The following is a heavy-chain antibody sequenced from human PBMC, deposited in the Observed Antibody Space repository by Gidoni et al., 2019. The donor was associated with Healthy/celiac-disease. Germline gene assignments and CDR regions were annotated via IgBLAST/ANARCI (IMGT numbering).Heavy chain of an antibody. J-gene: IGHJ3*02. D-gene: IGHD2-2*01. CDR2: IYHSGST. Sequence: QLQLQESGSGLVKPSQTLSLTCAVSGGSITSGGYSWSWIRQPPGKGLEWIGYIYHSGSTYYNPSLKSRVTISVDRSKNQFSLKLSSVTAADTAVYYCARDSLRGAMRGAFDIWGQGTMVTVSS. V-gene: IGHV4-30-2*01. CDR1: GGSITSGGYS. CDR3: ARDSLRGAMRGAFDI.